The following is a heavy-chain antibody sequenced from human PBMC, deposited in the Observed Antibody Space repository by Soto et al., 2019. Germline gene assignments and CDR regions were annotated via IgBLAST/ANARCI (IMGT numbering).Heavy chain of an antibody. D-gene: IGHD4-17*01. Sequence: EVQLVESGGGLVQPGGSLRLSCEASGFTLSSYWMHWVRQAPGKGLVWVSRINSDGSSTSYADSVKGRFTISRDNAKNTLYLQMNSLRAEDTAVYYCARRNYGDYMADFDYWGQGTLVTVSS. V-gene: IGHV3-74*01. CDR3: ARRNYGDYMADFDY. CDR1: GFTLSSYW. CDR2: INSDGSST. J-gene: IGHJ4*02.